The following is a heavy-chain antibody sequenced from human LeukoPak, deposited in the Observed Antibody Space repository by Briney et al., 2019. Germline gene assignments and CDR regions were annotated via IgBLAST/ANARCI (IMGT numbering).Heavy chain of an antibody. CDR3: ARETGSYYSGFDP. J-gene: IGHJ5*02. D-gene: IGHD3-10*01. V-gene: IGHV1-3*01. Sequence: GASVKVSCKASGYTFTSYAMHWVRQAPGQRLEWMGWINAGNGNTKYSQKFQGRVTITRDTSASTAYMELSSLRSEDTAVYYCARETGSYYSGFDPWGQGTLVTVSS. CDR1: GYTFTSYA. CDR2: INAGNGNT.